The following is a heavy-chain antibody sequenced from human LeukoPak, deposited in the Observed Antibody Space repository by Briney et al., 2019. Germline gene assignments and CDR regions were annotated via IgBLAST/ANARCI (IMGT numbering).Heavy chain of an antibody. Sequence: ASVKISCKASGYTFTSNDMSWVRQAPGQGLEWLGWININTGNPTYAQGFAGRFVFSLDTSVNTAYLQISYLEAEDTAVYYCARNGNSGRYSSWFDPWGQGTLVTVSS. J-gene: IGHJ5*02. CDR1: GYTFTSND. CDR3: ARNGNSGRYSSWFDP. D-gene: IGHD1-26*01. V-gene: IGHV7-4-1*02. CDR2: ININTGNP.